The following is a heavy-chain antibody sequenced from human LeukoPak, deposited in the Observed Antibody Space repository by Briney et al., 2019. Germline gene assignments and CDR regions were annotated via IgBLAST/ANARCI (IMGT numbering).Heavy chain of an antibody. J-gene: IGHJ4*02. CDR3: ATHRLESHDIQFDY. D-gene: IGHD1-1*01. V-gene: IGHV3-49*04. CDR1: GLPFSDYA. CDR2: IRISAYAATT. Sequence: GGSLRLSCTVSGLPFSDYALSWVRQLPGKGLEWVGFIRISAYAATTEYSAPVKDRFRISRDDYKSLVYLQMNTLKTGDTAVYYCATHRLESHDIQFDYWGQGAQVTVS.